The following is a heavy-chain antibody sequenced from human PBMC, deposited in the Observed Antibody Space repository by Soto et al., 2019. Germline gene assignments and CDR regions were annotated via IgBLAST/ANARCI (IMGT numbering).Heavy chain of an antibody. D-gene: IGHD4-17*01. Sequence: ASVKVSCKASGYTFTSYGISWVRQAPGQGLEWMGWISAYNGNTNYAQKLQGRVTMTTDTSTSTAYMELRSLRSDDTAVYYCARVHYGDYYYYYYGMDVWGQGTTVTSP. CDR1: GYTFTSYG. CDR2: ISAYNGNT. J-gene: IGHJ6*02. CDR3: ARVHYGDYYYYYYGMDV. V-gene: IGHV1-18*01.